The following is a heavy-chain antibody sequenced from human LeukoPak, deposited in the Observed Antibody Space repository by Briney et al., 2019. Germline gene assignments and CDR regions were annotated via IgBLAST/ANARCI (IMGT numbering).Heavy chain of an antibody. Sequence: SETLSLTCTVSGGSITTYDWSWSWVRQPPGTGLEWIGYMSYSGSTSYNPSLKSRVTISIDTSKKQFSLKLNSVTAADTAIYFCARDIRYYGIDGVFDIWGLGTMVIVSS. D-gene: IGHD3-22*01. CDR2: MSYSGST. J-gene: IGHJ3*02. CDR3: ARDIRYYGIDGVFDI. V-gene: IGHV4-59*01. CDR1: GGSITTYD.